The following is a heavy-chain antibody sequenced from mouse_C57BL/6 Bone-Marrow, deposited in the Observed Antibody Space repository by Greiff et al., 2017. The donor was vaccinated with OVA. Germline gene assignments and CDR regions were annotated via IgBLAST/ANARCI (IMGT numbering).Heavy chain of an antibody. V-gene: IGHV2-2*01. CDR2: IWSGGST. Sequence: QVQLQQSGPGLVQPSQSLSITCTVSGFSLTSYGVHWVRQSPGKGLEWLGVIWSGGSTDYTAAFISRLSISKDNSKSQVFFKMNSLQADDTAIYYCFLLLRSYFDVWGTGTTVTVSS. J-gene: IGHJ1*03. CDR3: FLLLRSYFDV. CDR1: GFSLTSYG. D-gene: IGHD1-1*01.